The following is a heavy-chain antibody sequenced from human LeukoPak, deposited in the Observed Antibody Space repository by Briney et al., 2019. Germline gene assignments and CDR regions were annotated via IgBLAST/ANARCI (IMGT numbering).Heavy chain of an antibody. D-gene: IGHD3-22*01. Sequence: GGSLRLSCAASGVTFSSYAMSWVRQAPWKGLEWVSSISGNGAHTYYADSVKGRFTISRDNSKNTLYVQMNSLRAEDTAVYYCAKRTSITLTADRGAFDIWGQGTMVTVSS. CDR1: GVTFSSYA. J-gene: IGHJ3*02. CDR2: ISGNGAHT. V-gene: IGHV3-23*01. CDR3: AKRTSITLTADRGAFDI.